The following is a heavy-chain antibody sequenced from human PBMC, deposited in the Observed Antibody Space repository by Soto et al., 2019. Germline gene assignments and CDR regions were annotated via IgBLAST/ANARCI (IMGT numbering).Heavy chain of an antibody. Sequence: EVQLVESGGGLVHPGGSLRLSCEASGFAFSSFWMSWVRQAPGKGLEWVANINQDGSQTYHLDSVKGRFTISRDNAKNSVYLQMNSLRAEDTAVYYCVRTQKYNPFDYWGQGSLVTVSS. J-gene: IGHJ4*02. CDR3: VRTQKYNPFDY. D-gene: IGHD1-20*01. CDR1: GFAFSSFW. CDR2: INQDGSQT. V-gene: IGHV3-7*03.